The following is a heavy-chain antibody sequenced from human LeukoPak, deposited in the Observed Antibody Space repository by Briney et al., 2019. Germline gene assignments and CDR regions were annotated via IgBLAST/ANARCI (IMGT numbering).Heavy chain of an antibody. Sequence: NPSQTLSLTCTVSGGSISSGGYYWSWIRQHPGKGLEWIGYIYYSGSTYYNPSLKSRVTISVDTSKNQFSLKLSSVTAADTAVYYCARGLAAAGTYWFDPWGQGTLVTVSS. J-gene: IGHJ5*02. CDR3: ARGLAAAGTYWFDP. CDR2: IYYSGST. V-gene: IGHV4-31*03. CDR1: GGSISSGGYY. D-gene: IGHD6-13*01.